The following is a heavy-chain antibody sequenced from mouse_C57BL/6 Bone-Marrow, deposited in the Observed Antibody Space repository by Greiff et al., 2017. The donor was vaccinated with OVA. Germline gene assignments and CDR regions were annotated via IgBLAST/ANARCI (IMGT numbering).Heavy chain of an antibody. CDR3: ARRGSYYDYDVGDYAMDY. Sequence: EVNVVESGGDLVKPGGSLKLSCAASGFTFSSYGMSWVRQTPDKRLEWVATISSGGSYTYYPDSVKGRFTISRDNAKNTLYLQMSSLKSEDTAMYYCARRGSYYDYDVGDYAMDYWGQGTSVTVSS. CDR1: GFTFSSYG. CDR2: ISSGGSYT. J-gene: IGHJ4*01. D-gene: IGHD2-4*01. V-gene: IGHV5-6*01.